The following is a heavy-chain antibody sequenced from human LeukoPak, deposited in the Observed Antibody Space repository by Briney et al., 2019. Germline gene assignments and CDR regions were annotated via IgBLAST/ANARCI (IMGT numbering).Heavy chain of an antibody. V-gene: IGHV3-30*04. CDR3: ARDDY. CDR1: GFTFSSYA. J-gene: IGHJ4*02. Sequence: GGSLRLSCAASGFTFSSYAMHSVRQAPGKGLEWVAVISYDGSNKYYADSVKGRFTISRDNSKHTLYLQMNSLRAEDTAVYYCARDDYWGQGTLVTVSS. CDR2: ISYDGSNK.